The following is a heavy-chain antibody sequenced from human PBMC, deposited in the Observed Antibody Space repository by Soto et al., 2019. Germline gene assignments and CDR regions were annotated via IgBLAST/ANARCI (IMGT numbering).Heavy chain of an antibody. CDR3: ARVLDPGTAATYFDY. CDR1: GFTFSSYA. V-gene: IGHV3-64*01. D-gene: IGHD2-15*01. CDR2: ISSNGGST. J-gene: IGHJ4*02. Sequence: GGSLRLSCAASGFTFSSYAMHWVRQAPGKGLEYVSAISSNGGSTYYANSVKGRFTISRDNSKNTLYLQMGSLRAEDMAVYYCARVLDPGTAATYFDYWGQGTLVTVSS.